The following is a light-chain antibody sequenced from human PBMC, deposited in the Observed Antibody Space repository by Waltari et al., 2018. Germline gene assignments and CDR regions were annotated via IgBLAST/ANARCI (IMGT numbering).Light chain of an antibody. CDR2: KAS. CDR3: QRYDDYPPT. Sequence: DLQMTQSPSTLSAPVGDSVTITFRASQSISHWLAWYQQKPGKAPKRLISKASSLEKEVPSRFSGSGSGTEFTLTITNLQPDDFATFYCQRYDDYPPTFGGGTKVEIK. CDR1: QSISHW. V-gene: IGKV1-5*03. J-gene: IGKJ4*01.